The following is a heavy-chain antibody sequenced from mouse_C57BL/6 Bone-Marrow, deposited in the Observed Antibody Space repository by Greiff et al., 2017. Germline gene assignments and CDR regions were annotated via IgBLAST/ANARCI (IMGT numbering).Heavy chain of an antibody. CDR2: INYDGSST. CDR3: SRSDYYGSSYDWYFDV. Sequence: EVMLVESEGGLVQPGSSMKLSCTASGFTFSDYYMAWVRQVPEKGLEWVANINYDGSSTYYLDSLKSRFIISRDNAKNILYLQMSSLKSEDTATYYCSRSDYYGSSYDWYFDVGGTGTTVTVSS. CDR1: GFTFSDYY. V-gene: IGHV5-16*01. D-gene: IGHD1-1*01. J-gene: IGHJ1*03.